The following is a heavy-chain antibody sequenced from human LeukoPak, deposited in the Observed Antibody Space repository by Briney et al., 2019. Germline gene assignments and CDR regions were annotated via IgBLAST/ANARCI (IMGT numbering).Heavy chain of an antibody. J-gene: IGHJ5*02. CDR3: ARQIVVVAATPVSSWFDP. CDR2: IKQDGSEK. D-gene: IGHD2-15*01. Sequence: GGSLRLSCAASGFTFSSYWMSWVRQAPGKGLEWVANIKQDGSEKYYVDSVKGRFTISRDNAKNSLYLQMNSLRAEDTAVYYCARQIVVVAATPVSSWFDPWGQGTLVTVSS. CDR1: GFTFSSYW. V-gene: IGHV3-7*01.